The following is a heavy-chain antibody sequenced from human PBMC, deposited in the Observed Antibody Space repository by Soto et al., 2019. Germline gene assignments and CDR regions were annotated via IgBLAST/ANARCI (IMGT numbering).Heavy chain of an antibody. CDR3: ARDQRSWYNWFDP. V-gene: IGHV4-31*03. CDR1: GGSISSGGYY. Sequence: QVQLQESGPGLVKPSQTLSLTCTVSGGSISSGGYYWSWIRQPPGKGLEWIGYIYYSGSTYYNPSLKSRVTITVDTSKNQFSLKLSSVTAADTAVYYCARDQRSWYNWFDPWGQGTLVTVSS. D-gene: IGHD6-13*01. CDR2: IYYSGST. J-gene: IGHJ5*02.